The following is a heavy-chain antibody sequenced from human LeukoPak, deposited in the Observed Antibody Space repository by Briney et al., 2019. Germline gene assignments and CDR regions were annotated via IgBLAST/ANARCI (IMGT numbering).Heavy chain of an antibody. CDR3: ARVDAASGSHFWDY. D-gene: IGHD3-3*02. J-gene: IGHJ4*02. V-gene: IGHV1-46*01. Sequence: ASVKVSCKASGYTFINHYVHWVRQAPGQGLEGMGIVNPNDGSTIYAQKFQGRVTMTRDTSTTTVYMDLSSLRSEDTAVYYCARVDAASGSHFWDYWGQGTLVTVSS. CDR1: GYTFINHY. CDR2: VNPNDGST.